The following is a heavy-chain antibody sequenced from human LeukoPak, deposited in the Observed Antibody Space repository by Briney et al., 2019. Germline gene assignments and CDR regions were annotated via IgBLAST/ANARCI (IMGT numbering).Heavy chain of an antibody. CDR3: AGVSIAAAFNWFDP. V-gene: IGHV1-69*05. D-gene: IGHD6-13*01. CDR1: GGTFSSYA. J-gene: IGHJ5*02. CDR2: IIPIFGTA. Sequence: SVKDSCKASGGTFSSYAISWVRQAPGQGLEWMGRIIPIFGTANYAQKFQGRVTITTDESTSTAYMELSSLRSEDTAVYYCAGVSIAAAFNWFDPWGQGTLVTVSS.